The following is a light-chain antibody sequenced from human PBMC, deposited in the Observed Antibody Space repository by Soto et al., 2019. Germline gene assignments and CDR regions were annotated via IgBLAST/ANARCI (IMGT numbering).Light chain of an antibody. V-gene: IGKV1-12*01. Sequence: DIQMTQSPSSVSASVGDRVPITCRASQGISSWLAWYQQKPGKAPKLLIYAASSLQSGVPSRFRAGEFGTIFISPFATLQLEDFELSYFHKVKNSLPLFAKGTKL. CDR3: HKVKNSLPL. J-gene: IGKJ2*01. CDR2: AAS. CDR1: QGISSW.